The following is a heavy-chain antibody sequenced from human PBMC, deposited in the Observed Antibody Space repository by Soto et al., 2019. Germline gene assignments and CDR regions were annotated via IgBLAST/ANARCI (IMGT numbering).Heavy chain of an antibody. Sequence: TLSLTCTVSNGSISSAIYYWGWIRQPPGKGLEWIGSIYHSGSTYYNPSLQGRVTISVDTSKNQFSLKLSSVTAADTAVYYCAGHSDPPRTYYDFWSGRTAYYYYYYMDAWGKGTTVTSP. CDR2: IYHSGST. V-gene: IGHV4-39*01. D-gene: IGHD3-3*01. J-gene: IGHJ6*03. CDR3: AGHSDPPRTYYDFWSGRTAYYYYYYMDA. CDR1: NGSISSAIYY.